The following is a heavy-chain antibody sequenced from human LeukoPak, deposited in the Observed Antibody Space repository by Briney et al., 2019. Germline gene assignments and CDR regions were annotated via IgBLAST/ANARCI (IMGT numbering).Heavy chain of an antibody. CDR1: GFTFSSYG. V-gene: IGHV3-33*01. J-gene: IGHJ6*02. CDR3: ARDYGDYVNYYYGMDV. D-gene: IGHD4-17*01. Sequence: PGGSLRLSCAASGFTFSSYGMHWVRQAPGKGLEWVAVIWYDGSNKYYADSVKDRFTISRDNSKNTLYLQMNSLRAEDTAVYYCARDYGDYVNYYYGMDVWGQGTTVTVSS. CDR2: IWYDGSNK.